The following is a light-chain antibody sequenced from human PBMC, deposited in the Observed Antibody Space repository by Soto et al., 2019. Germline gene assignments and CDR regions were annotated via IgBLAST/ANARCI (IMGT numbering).Light chain of an antibody. CDR2: DVS. V-gene: IGLV2-14*01. J-gene: IGLJ2*01. CDR3: SSYTSSSTLDVV. Sequence: QSALTQPASVSGSPGQSITISCTGTSSDVGGYNYVSWYQQHPGKAPKLMIYDVSNRPSGVSNRFSGSKSGNTAFLTISGLQAEDEADYYCSSYTSSSTLDVVFGGGTTLTVL. CDR1: SSDVGGYNY.